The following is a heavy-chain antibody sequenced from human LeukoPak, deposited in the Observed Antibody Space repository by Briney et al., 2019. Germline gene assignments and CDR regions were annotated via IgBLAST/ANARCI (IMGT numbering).Heavy chain of an antibody. J-gene: IGHJ3*02. Sequence: GRSLRLSCAASGFTFSSYWMHWVRQAPGKGLVWVSRINSDGSSTSYADSVKGRFTISRDNAKNTLYLQMNSLRAEDTAVYYCARAAYNGSGAYDAFDIWGQGTMVTVSS. CDR3: ARAAYNGSGAYDAFDI. CDR2: INSDGSST. CDR1: GFTFSSYW. D-gene: IGHD3-10*01. V-gene: IGHV3-74*01.